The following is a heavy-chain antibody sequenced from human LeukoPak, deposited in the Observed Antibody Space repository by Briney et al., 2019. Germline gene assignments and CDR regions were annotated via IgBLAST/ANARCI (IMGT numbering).Heavy chain of an antibody. CDR2: ISSTSTI. CDR3: ARRFEY. V-gene: IGHV3-48*02. Sequence: GGSLRLSCVASGFTLSSYSINWVRQAPGRGLEWVSYISSTSTIDYADSVKDRFIISRDNAKNSLYLQMDSLRDEDTAVYYCARRFEYWGQGTLVTVSS. J-gene: IGHJ4*02. CDR1: GFTLSSYS.